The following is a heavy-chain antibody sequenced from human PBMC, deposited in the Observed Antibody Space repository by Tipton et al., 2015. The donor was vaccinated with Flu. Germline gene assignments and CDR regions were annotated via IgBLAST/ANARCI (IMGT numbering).Heavy chain of an antibody. Sequence: GLVKPSETLSLTCSVSGSSIGSDYYWGWIRQPPGQGLEWIGNVHRSGNAYYSPSFKSRVSMSVDTSRNQFSLKLSSVTAADAAVYYCARGDYGDYDHEADGFDIWGQGTLVTVSA. D-gene: IGHD4-17*01. V-gene: IGHV4-38-2*02. CDR1: GSSIGSDYY. CDR3: ARGDYGDYDHEADGFDI. J-gene: IGHJ3*02. CDR2: VHRSGNA.